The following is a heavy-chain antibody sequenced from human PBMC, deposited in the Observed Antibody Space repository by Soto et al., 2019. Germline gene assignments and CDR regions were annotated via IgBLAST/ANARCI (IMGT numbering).Heavy chain of an antibody. CDR1: GGTFSSYA. CDR3: ARGRHSGYYYYGMDV. CDR2: IIPIFGTA. V-gene: IGHV1-69*13. D-gene: IGHD2-15*01. Sequence: GASVKVSCKASGGTFSSYAISWVRQAPGQGLEWMGGIIPIFGTANYAQKFQGRVTITADESTSTAYMELSSLRSEDTAVYYCARGRHSGYYYYGMDVWGQGTTVTVSS. J-gene: IGHJ6*02.